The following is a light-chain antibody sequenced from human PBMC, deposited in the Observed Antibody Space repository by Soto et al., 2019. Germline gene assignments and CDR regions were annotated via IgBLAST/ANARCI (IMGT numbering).Light chain of an antibody. CDR1: SSDVGSYNL. CDR2: EGS. CDR3: CSYAGSSTPHVV. V-gene: IGLV2-23*01. J-gene: IGLJ2*01. Sequence: QSALTQPASVSGSPGQSITISCTGTSSDVGSYNLVSRYQQHPGKAPKLMIYEGSKRPSGVSNRFSGSKSGNTASLTISGLQAEDEADYYCCSYAGSSTPHVVFGGGTKVTV.